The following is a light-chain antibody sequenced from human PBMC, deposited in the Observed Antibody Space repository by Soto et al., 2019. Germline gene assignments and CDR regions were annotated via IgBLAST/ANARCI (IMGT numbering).Light chain of an antibody. V-gene: IGKV3-20*01. CDR1: QSVTNSD. CDR3: QQYGNSPIT. Sequence: EIVLTQSPGTLSLSPGERATLSCRASQSVTNSDLAWYQQKPGQAPRLLIYGASSRATGIPDRFSGSGSGTDFTLTISRLEPEDFAVYYCQQYGNSPITFGQGTRLEIK. CDR2: GAS. J-gene: IGKJ5*01.